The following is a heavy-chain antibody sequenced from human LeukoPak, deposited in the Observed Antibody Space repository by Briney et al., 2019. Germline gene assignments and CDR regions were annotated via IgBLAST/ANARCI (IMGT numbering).Heavy chain of an antibody. V-gene: IGHV3-21*04. CDR3: AKDMGYSGSFSTDY. D-gene: IGHD1-26*01. CDR2: ISSSSSYI. J-gene: IGHJ4*02. Sequence: PSETLSLTCTVSGGSISSSSYYWGWIRQPPGKGLEWVSSISSSSSYIYYADSVKGRFTISRDNAKNTLYLQMNSLRAEDTALYYCAKDMGYSGSFSTDYWGQGTLVTVSS. CDR1: GGSISSSS.